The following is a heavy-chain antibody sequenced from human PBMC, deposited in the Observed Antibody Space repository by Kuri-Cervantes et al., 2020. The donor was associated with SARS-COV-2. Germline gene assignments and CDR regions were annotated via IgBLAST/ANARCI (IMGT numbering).Heavy chain of an antibody. Sequence: GGSLRLSCAASGFTFSSYGMHWVRQAPGKGLEWVAVISYDGSNKYYADSVKGRFTISRDNSKNTLYLQMNSLKTEDTAVYYCTTHYDFWSDTPAYWGQGTLVTVSS. CDR3: TTHYDFWSDTPAY. J-gene: IGHJ4*02. D-gene: IGHD3-3*01. V-gene: IGHV3-30*03. CDR1: GFTFSSYG. CDR2: ISYDGSNK.